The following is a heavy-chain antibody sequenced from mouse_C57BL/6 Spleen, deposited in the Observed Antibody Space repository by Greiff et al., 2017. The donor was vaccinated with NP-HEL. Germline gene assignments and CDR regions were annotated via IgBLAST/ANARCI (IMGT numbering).Heavy chain of an antibody. CDR2: IHPNSGST. V-gene: IGHV1-64*01. Sequence: QVQLQQPGAELVKPGASVKLSCKASGFTFTSYWMHWVKQRPGQGLEWIGMIHPNSGSTNYNEKFKSKATLTVDKASITAYMQLSSLTSEDSAVYYCARGGGYYTYGYYFDYWGQGTTLTVSS. J-gene: IGHJ2*01. D-gene: IGHD2-3*01. CDR1: GFTFTSYW. CDR3: ARGGGYYTYGYYFDY.